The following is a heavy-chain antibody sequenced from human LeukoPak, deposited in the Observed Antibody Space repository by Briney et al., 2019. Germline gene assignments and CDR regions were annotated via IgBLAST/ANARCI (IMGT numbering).Heavy chain of an antibody. V-gene: IGHV4-39*01. CDR3: ARHRWFDP. CDR2: IYYSGST. CDR1: GGSISTSNSY. Sequence: SETLSLTCTVSGGSISTSNSYWGWIRQPPGKGLEWIGSIYYSGSTYYNPSLKSRVTISVDTSKNQFSLKLSSVTAADTAVYYCARHRWFDPWGQGTLVTVSS. J-gene: IGHJ5*02.